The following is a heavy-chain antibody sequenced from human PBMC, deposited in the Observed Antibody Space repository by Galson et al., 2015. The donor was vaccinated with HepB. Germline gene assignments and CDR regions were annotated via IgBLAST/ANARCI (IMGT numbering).Heavy chain of an antibody. J-gene: IGHJ4*02. CDR2: ISYDGNTK. D-gene: IGHD1-26*01. V-gene: IGHV3-30*04. Sequence: SLRLSCAASGFTFSTYAIHWVRQAPGKGLEWVAVISYDGNTKYYTDSVKGRFTISRDNSKNTLFLQMDSLRAEDMAVYYCARDTQFSPGAMDYWGQGTLVTASS. CDR1: GFTFSTYA. CDR3: ARDTQFSPGAMDY.